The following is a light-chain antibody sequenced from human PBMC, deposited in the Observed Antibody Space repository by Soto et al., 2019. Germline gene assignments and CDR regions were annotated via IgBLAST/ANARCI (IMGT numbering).Light chain of an antibody. J-gene: IGLJ1*01. Sequence: QSALTQPASVSGSPGQSITISCTGTSSDVGGFNYVSWYQQHPGKAPKLMIYDVTNRPSGVSYRFSGSKSGNTASLTISGLQAEDDADYYCNSYTSSSTYVVGTGTKLTVL. CDR2: DVT. V-gene: IGLV2-14*03. CDR3: NSYTSSSTYV. CDR1: SSDVGGFNY.